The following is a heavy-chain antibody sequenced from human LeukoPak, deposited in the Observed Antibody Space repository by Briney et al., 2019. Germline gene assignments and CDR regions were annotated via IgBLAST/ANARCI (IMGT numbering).Heavy chain of an antibody. CDR1: GFTFDDYG. V-gene: IGHV3-20*04. Sequence: GGSLRLSCAASGFTFDDYGMSWVRQAPGKGLEWVSGINWNGGRTGCADSVKGRFTISRDNAKNSLYLEMNSLRAEDTALYYCARDSSGIAVGGTGDYWGQGTLVTVSS. CDR3: ARDSSGIAVGGTGDY. J-gene: IGHJ4*02. D-gene: IGHD6-19*01. CDR2: INWNGGRT.